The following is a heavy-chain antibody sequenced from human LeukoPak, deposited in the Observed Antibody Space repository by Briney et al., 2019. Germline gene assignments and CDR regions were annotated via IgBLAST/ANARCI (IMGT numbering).Heavy chain of an antibody. CDR3: ARDFLRGAPT. CDR2: ISSSGLI. D-gene: IGHD3-10*01. J-gene: IGHJ5*02. CDR1: GFTFSTYG. Sequence: GGSLRLFCAASGFTFSTYGMNWVRQAPGKGLEWVSSISSSGLIYYTDSVKGRFTTSRDKAKNSLYLQMNSLRDEDSAVYFCARDFLRGAPTWGEGTLVTVSS. V-gene: IGHV3-21*01.